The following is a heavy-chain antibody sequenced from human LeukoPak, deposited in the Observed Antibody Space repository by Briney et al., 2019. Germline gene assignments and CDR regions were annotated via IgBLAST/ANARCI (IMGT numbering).Heavy chain of an antibody. CDR2: TYYSGST. Sequence: SETLSLTCTVSGGSISSYYWSWIRQPPGKGLEWIGYTYYSGSTNYNPSLKSRVTISVDTSKNQFSLKLSSVTAADTAVYYCARVAAKTVDYWGQGTLVTVSS. D-gene: IGHD2-15*01. J-gene: IGHJ4*02. CDR1: GGSISSYY. V-gene: IGHV4-59*01. CDR3: ARVAAKTVDY.